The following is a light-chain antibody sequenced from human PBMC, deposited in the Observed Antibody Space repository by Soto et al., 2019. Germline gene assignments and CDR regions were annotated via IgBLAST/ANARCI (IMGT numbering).Light chain of an antibody. CDR2: GAS. Sequence: EIVLTQSPGTLSLSPGERATLSCRASQYVSSSYLAWYQQKPGQAPRLLIYGASTRATGIPDRFSGSGSGTDFTLIISRLEPEDFAVYYCQQYGSSLFTFGPGTKVDIK. J-gene: IGKJ3*01. CDR3: QQYGSSLFT. V-gene: IGKV3-20*01. CDR1: QYVSSSY.